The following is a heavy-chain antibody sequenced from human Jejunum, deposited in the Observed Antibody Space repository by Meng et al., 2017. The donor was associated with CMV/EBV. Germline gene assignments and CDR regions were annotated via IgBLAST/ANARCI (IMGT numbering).Heavy chain of an antibody. Sequence: KASGSPFARTFIHWVRHVPGQGFEWMGRIFPLSGGTNYPRKFQGRVTMTRDTSINTVYMELKNLNSDDTAVYYCARELEDKKKAPDYWGQGTLVTVSS. V-gene: IGHV1-2*06. CDR2: IFPLSGGT. J-gene: IGHJ4*02. CDR1: GSPFARTF. D-gene: IGHD1-1*01. CDR3: ARELEDKKKAPDY.